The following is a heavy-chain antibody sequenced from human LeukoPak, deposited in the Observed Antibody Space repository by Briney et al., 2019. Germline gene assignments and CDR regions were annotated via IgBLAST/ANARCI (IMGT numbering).Heavy chain of an antibody. J-gene: IGHJ4*02. Sequence: PGGSLRLSCAASGFTFSSYWMHWVRQAPGKGLVWVSRINSDGSSTSYADSVKGRFTISRDNAKNTLYLQMNSLRAEDTAVYYCAQVPGVWWVGATDADYWGQGTLVTVSS. CDR1: GFTFSSYW. V-gene: IGHV3-74*01. CDR2: INSDGSST. CDR3: AQVPGVWWVGATDADY. D-gene: IGHD1-26*01.